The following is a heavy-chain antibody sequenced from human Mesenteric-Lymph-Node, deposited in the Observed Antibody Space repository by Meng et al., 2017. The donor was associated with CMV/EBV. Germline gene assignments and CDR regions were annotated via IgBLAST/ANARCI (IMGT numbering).Heavy chain of an antibody. D-gene: IGHD6-19*01. CDR1: GGSFSGYY. V-gene: IGHV4-34*01. J-gene: IGHJ6*02. CDR2: INHSGST. CDR3: ARDRNAVAGNFGVHYYSMDV. Sequence: SETLSLTCAVYGGSFSGYYWSWIRQPPGKGLEWIGEINHSGSTNYNPSLKSRVTISVDTSKNQFSLKLSSVTAADTAVYYCARDRNAVAGNFGVHYYSMDVWGQGTTVTVSS.